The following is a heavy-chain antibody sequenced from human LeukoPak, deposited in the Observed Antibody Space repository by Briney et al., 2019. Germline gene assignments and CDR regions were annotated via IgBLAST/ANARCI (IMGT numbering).Heavy chain of an antibody. CDR3: ARDGKSLLDPFDY. CDR1: GYTFTSYY. J-gene: IGHJ4*02. CDR2: IIPIFGTA. V-gene: IGHV1-69*13. Sequence: ASVKVSCKASGYTFTSYYMHWVRQAPGQGLEWMGGIIPIFGTANYAQKFQGRVTITADESMSTAYMELSSLRSEDTAVYYCARDGKSLLDPFDYWGQGTLVTVSS. D-gene: IGHD3/OR15-3a*01.